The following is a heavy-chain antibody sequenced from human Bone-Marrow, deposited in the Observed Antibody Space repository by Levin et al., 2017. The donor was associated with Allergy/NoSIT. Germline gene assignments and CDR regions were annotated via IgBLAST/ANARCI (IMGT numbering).Heavy chain of an antibody. D-gene: IGHD3-10*01. V-gene: IGHV3-21*01. J-gene: IGHJ3*02. CDR3: ASAVAALGSGAFDI. Sequence: PGGSLRLSCAASGFTLSTHSVNWVRQAPGKGLEWVSSISSRGSYIFYSDSLKGRLTISRDNAKNSLYLQMNSLRVEDTAVYYCASAVAALGSGAFDIWGQGTMVTVSS. CDR2: ISSRGSYI. CDR1: GFTLSTHS.